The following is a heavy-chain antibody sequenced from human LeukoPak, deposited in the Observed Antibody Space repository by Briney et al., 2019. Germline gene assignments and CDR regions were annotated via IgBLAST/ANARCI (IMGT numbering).Heavy chain of an antibody. J-gene: IGHJ6*03. D-gene: IGHD3-10*01. Sequence: GASVKVSCKASGYTFTSYDINWVRQATGQGLEWMGWMNPNSGNTGYAQKFQGRVTMTRNTSISTAYMELSSLRSEDTAVYYCARVYGSGSPRVYYYMDVWGKGTTVTISS. CDR3: ARVYGSGSPRVYYYMDV. CDR2: MNPNSGNT. CDR1: GYTFTSYD. V-gene: IGHV1-8*01.